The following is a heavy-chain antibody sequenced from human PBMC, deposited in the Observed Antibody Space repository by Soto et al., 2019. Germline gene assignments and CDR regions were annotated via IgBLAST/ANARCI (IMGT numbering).Heavy chain of an antibody. CDR1: GYAFTTYG. CDR3: ARWRYGDY. D-gene: IGHD1-1*01. Sequence: QVHLVQSGAEVKKPGASVKVSCQGSGYAFTTYGITWVRQAPGQGLEWMGWISAHNGNTNYAQTLQGRATVTRDTSTSTAYMERRSLIYDDTAVYYCARWRYGDYWGEGALVTVSS. V-gene: IGHV1-18*01. CDR2: ISAHNGNT. J-gene: IGHJ4*02.